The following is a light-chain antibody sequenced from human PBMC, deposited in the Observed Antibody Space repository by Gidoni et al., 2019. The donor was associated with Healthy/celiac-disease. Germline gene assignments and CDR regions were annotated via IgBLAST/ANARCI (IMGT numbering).Light chain of an antibody. V-gene: IGLV3-21*02. J-gene: IGLJ2*01. Sequence: SYVLTQPPSLSVAPGQTARITCGRNNIGSKSVHCYQQKPGQAPVLVVYDDSDRHSGIPERFSGSNSGNTATLTISRVEAGDEADYYCQVWDSSSDHVVFGGGTKLTVL. CDR3: QVWDSSSDHVV. CDR1: NIGSKS. CDR2: DDS.